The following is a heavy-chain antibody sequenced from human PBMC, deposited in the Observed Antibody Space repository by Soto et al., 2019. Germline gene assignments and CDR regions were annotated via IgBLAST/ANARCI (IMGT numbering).Heavy chain of an antibody. D-gene: IGHD3-22*01. Sequence: PSETLSLTCAVYGGSFSGYYWSWIRQPPGKGLEWIGEINHSGSTNCNPSLKSRVTISVDTSKNQFSLKLSSVTAEDTAVYYCASLRVMSGHYYPEENWLDPWGQGTVVTVSS. J-gene: IGHJ5*02. CDR3: ASLRVMSGHYYPEENWLDP. CDR1: GGSFSGYY. CDR2: INHSGST. V-gene: IGHV4-34*01.